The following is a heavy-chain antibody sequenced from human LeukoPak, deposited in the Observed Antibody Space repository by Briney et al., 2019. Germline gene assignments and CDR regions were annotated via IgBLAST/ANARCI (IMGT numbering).Heavy chain of an antibody. Sequence: ASVKVSCKASGYTFTDYYMHWVRQAPGQGLEWMGWINPNSGGTNYAQKFQGRVTMTRDTSISTAYMELSRLRSDDTAVYYCARQAMVSNWFDPWGQGTLVTVSS. CDR3: ARQAMVSNWFDP. CDR1: GYTFTDYY. D-gene: IGHD5-18*01. CDR2: INPNSGGT. J-gene: IGHJ5*02. V-gene: IGHV1-2*02.